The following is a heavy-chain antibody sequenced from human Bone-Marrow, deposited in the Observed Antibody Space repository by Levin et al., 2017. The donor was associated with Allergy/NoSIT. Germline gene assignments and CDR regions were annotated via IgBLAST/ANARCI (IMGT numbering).Heavy chain of an antibody. CDR1: GYTFTSYY. CDR2: INPSGGST. D-gene: IGHD3-9*01. CDR3: ARDEYYDILTDNDAFDI. V-gene: IGHV1-46*01. Sequence: GESLKISCKASGYTFTSYYMHWVRQAPGQGLEWMGIINPSGGSTSYAQKFQGRVTMTRDTSTSTVYMELSSLRSEDTAVYYCARDEYYDILTDNDAFDIWGQGTMVTVSS. J-gene: IGHJ3*02.